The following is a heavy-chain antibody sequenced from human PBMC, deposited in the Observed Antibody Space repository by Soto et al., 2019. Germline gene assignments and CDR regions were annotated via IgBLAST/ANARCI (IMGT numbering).Heavy chain of an antibody. CDR2: FGPEDGET. Sequence: ASVKVSCKVSGYTLSDLSMHWVRQAPGKGLEWMGGFGPEDGETIYAQKVQGRVTMTKDTSTDTAYMELSSLRSEDTAVYYCATGGRYGGNTVCTLDYWGQGTLVTVSS. V-gene: IGHV1-24*01. D-gene: IGHD2-15*01. CDR3: ATGGRYGGNTVCTLDY. CDR1: GYTLSDLS. J-gene: IGHJ4*02.